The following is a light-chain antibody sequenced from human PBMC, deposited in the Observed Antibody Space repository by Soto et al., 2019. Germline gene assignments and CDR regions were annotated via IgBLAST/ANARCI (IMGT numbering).Light chain of an antibody. CDR1: QSVSSN. CDR2: GAS. V-gene: IGKV3-15*01. J-gene: IGKJ1*01. CDR3: QQYNSYSLWT. Sequence: EVVMTQSPATLSVSPGERATLSFRASQSVSSNLAWYQHKPGQAPRLLIYGASTRATGIPARFSGSGSGTEFTLTISSLQPDDFATYYCQQYNSYSLWTFGQGSKVDI.